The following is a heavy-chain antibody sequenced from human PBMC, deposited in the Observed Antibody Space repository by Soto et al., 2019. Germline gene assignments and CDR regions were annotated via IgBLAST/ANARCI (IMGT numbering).Heavy chain of an antibody. Sequence: EVQLLESGGGLVQPGGSLRLSCAASGFTFDKYAMNWVRQAPGKGLEWVSTISTSGGKTYYADSVKGRFTISRSNSKNTLYLQLTSLRAEDTAVYYWAKVFYGDSDWYFDLWGRGTLVTVSS. V-gene: IGHV3-23*01. D-gene: IGHD4-17*01. CDR2: ISTSGGKT. CDR3: AKVFYGDSDWYFDL. CDR1: GFTFDKYA. J-gene: IGHJ2*01.